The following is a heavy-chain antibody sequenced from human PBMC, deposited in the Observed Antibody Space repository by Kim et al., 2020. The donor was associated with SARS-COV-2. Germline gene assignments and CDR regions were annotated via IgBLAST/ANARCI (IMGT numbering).Heavy chain of an antibody. J-gene: IGHJ2*01. CDR3: ARVGYYYDSSGYYYWYFDL. V-gene: IGHV3-13*01. D-gene: IGHD3-22*01. Sequence: WVSAIGTAGDTYYPGSVKGRFTISRENAKNSLYLQMNSLRAGDTAVYYCARVGYYYDSSGYYYWYFDLWGRGTLVTVSS. CDR2: IGTAGDT.